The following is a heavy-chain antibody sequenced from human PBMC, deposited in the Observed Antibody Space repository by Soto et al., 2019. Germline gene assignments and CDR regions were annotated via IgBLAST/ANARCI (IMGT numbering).Heavy chain of an antibody. D-gene: IGHD2-8*01. Sequence: VKVSCKASGYTFTNDGIGWVRQAPGQGLEWMGWISTYRGDPTYAQKLQGRVTMTTDSSTSTAYMELRSLRSDDTALYYCARFDHTKYPIDVWDQETLGTVSS. J-gene: IGHJ4*02. CDR1: GYTFTNDG. CDR3: ARFDHTKYPIDV. CDR2: ISTYRGDP. V-gene: IGHV1-18*01.